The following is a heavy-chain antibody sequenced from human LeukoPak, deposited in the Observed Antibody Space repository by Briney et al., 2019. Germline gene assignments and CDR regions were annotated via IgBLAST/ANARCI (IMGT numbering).Heavy chain of an antibody. CDR1: GFTFSSYA. D-gene: IGHD4-17*01. J-gene: IGHJ4*02. Sequence: GGSLRLSCAASGFTFSSYAMGWVRQAPGKGLEWVSAISGSGGSTYYADSVKGRFTISRDNSKNTLYLQMNSLRAEDTAVYYCAKGDDYGDYVLFDYWGQGTLVTVSS. V-gene: IGHV3-23*01. CDR3: AKGDDYGDYVLFDY. CDR2: ISGSGGST.